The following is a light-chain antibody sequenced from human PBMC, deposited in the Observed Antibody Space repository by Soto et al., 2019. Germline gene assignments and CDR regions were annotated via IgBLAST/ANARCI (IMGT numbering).Light chain of an antibody. CDR2: EGN. Sequence: NFMLTQPHSVSESPGKTVTISCARRSGSIASNYVQWYQQRPRSSPTTVIYEGNQRPSGVPDRFSGSIDSSANSASLTISGLKTEDEADYCCQSYDSSNQVFGGGTQLTVL. CDR1: SGSIASNY. J-gene: IGLJ3*02. V-gene: IGLV6-57*01. CDR3: QSYDSSNQV.